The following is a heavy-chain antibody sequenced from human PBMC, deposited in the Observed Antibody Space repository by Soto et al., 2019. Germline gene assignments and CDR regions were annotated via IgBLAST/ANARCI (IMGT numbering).Heavy chain of an antibody. V-gene: IGHV3-21*01. CDR1: GFTFSSYS. D-gene: IGHD3-22*01. Sequence: GGSLRLSCAASGFTFSSYSMNWVRQAPGKGLEWVSSISSSSSYIYYADSAKGRFTISRDNAKNSLYLQMNSLRAEDTAVYYCATYYYDSSGYYYTPDLIIWGQGTLVTVSS. J-gene: IGHJ4*02. CDR3: ATYYYDSSGYYYTPDLII. CDR2: ISSSSSYI.